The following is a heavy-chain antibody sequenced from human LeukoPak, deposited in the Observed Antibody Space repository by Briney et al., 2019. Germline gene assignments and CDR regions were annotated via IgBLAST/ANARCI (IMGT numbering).Heavy chain of an antibody. CDR3: ARRGGSNYGHDY. J-gene: IGHJ4*02. D-gene: IGHD5-18*01. CDR2: VYYSGTT. Sequence: SETLSLTCTVSGGSISSSSSYWGWIRQPPGKGLEWIGNVYYSGTTYYNPSLKSRVTISVDTSKSQFSLKLSSVTAADTAVYYCARRGGSNYGHDYWGLGTLVTVSS. V-gene: IGHV4-39*01. CDR1: GGSISSSSSY.